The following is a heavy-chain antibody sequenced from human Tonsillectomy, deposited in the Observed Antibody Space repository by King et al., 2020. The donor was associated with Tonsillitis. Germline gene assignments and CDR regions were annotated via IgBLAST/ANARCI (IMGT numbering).Heavy chain of an antibody. CDR3: ARGGGGFGEFFDY. V-gene: IGHV1-69*12. D-gene: IGHD3-10*01. Sequence: QLVQSGAEVRKPGSSVKVSCRASGGTFSTYNINWVRQAPGQGLEWMGGIIPVYATPNYAQKFQGKVTITADDSTRTAYLELSGLRSEDTAVYYCARGGGGFGEFFDYWGQGTLVTVSS. J-gene: IGHJ4*02. CDR1: GGTFSTYN. CDR2: IIPVYATP.